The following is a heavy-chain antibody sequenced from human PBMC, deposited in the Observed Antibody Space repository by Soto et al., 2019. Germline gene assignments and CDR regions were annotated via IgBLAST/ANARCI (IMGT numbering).Heavy chain of an antibody. Sequence: SVKVSCKASGGTFSSYAISWVRQAPGQGLEWMGGIIPIFGTANYAQKFQGRVTITADKSTSTAYMELSSLRSEDTAVYYCAREATTGRLKGWFDPWGQGTLVTVSS. D-gene: IGHD1-1*01. V-gene: IGHV1-69*06. CDR3: AREATTGRLKGWFDP. J-gene: IGHJ5*02. CDR2: IIPIFGTA. CDR1: GGTFSSYA.